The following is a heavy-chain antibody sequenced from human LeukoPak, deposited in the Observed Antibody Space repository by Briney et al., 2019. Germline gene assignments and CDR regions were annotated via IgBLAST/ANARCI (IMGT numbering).Heavy chain of an antibody. CDR2: ITPKSGGT. CDR1: GYTFTGYF. D-gene: IGHD1-26*01. Sequence: ASVKVSCKASGYTFTGYFMHWVRQAPGQGLEWMGCITPKSGGTNYAQKFQGRVTMTRDTSISTAYMELSRLRSDDTAVYYCARAGRYSGSPIDYWGQGTLVTVSS. CDR3: ARAGRYSGSPIDY. V-gene: IGHV1-2*02. J-gene: IGHJ4*02.